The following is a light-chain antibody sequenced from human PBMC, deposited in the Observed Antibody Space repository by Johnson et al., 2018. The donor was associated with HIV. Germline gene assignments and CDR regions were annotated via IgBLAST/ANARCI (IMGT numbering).Light chain of an antibody. CDR1: SSNIENYF. Sequence: QSVLTQPPSVSAAPGQRVNISCSGNSSNIENYFVSWYQQLPGAAPRLLIYEDNKRPSWIPDRFSGSKSGASANLGITGLQTGDEADYYCGVWDASLSPHYVFGTGTKVAVL. CDR2: EDN. J-gene: IGLJ1*01. CDR3: GVWDASLSPHYV. V-gene: IGLV1-51*02.